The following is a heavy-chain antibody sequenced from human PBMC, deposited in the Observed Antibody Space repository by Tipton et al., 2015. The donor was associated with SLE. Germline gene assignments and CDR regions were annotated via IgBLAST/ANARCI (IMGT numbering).Heavy chain of an antibody. V-gene: IGHV1-2*06. CDR1: GYTFTGYY. D-gene: IGHD7-27*01. CDR2: INPNSGGT. Sequence: QSGAEVKKPGASVKVSCKASGYTFTGYYMHWVRQAPGQGLEWMGRINPNSGGTNYAQKFQGRVTMTRDTSISTAYMELSRLRSDDTAVYYCARDRGKLGMDLYYWGQGTLVTVSP. J-gene: IGHJ4*02. CDR3: ARDRGKLGMDLYY.